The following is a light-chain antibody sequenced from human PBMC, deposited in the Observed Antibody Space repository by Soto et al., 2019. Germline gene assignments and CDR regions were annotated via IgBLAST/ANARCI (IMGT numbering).Light chain of an antibody. V-gene: IGKV1-33*01. CDR1: QDISNY. CDR2: DAS. Sequence: DIQMTRSPSSLSASVGDRVTITCQASQDISNYLNWYQQKPGKAPKLLIYDASNLETGVPSRFSGSGSGTDFTFTTSSLQPEDIATYYCQQYDNLPLTFGGGTKVDIK. J-gene: IGKJ4*01. CDR3: QQYDNLPLT.